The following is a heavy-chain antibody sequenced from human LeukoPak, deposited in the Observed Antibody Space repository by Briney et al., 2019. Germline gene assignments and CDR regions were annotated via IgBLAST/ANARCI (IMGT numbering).Heavy chain of an antibody. J-gene: IGHJ4*02. D-gene: IGHD6-13*01. CDR3: AKDGPLSIAAAGTGDFDY. CDR2: ISGSGGST. CDR1: GFTFSSYA. V-gene: IGHV3-23*01. Sequence: GGSLRLSCAASGFTFSSYAMSWVRKAPGKGLEWVSAISGSGGSTYYADSVKGRFTISRDNSKNTLYLQMNSLSAEDTAVYYCAKDGPLSIAAAGTGDFDYWGQGTLVTVSS.